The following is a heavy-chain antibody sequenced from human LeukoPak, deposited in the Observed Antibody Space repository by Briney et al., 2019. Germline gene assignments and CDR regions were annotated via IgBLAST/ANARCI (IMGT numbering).Heavy chain of an antibody. D-gene: IGHD4-17*01. CDR3: AKDAPLYGDYRGEGYFDY. V-gene: IGHV3-9*01. CDR1: GFTFDDYA. Sequence: GGSLRLSCAASGFTFDDYAMHWVRQAPGKGLEWVSGISWNSGSIGYADSVKGRFTISRDNAKNSLYLQMNSLRAEDTALYYCAKDAPLYGDYRGEGYFDYWGQGTLVTVSS. J-gene: IGHJ4*02. CDR2: ISWNSGSI.